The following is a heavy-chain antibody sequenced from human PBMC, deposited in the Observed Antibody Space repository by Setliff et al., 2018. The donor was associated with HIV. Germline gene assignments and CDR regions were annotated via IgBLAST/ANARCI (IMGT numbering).Heavy chain of an antibody. D-gene: IGHD3-16*01. CDR1: GDSISSYY. Sequence: SETLSLTCTVSGDSISSYYWSWIRQPPGKGLEWIGYIYTSGITDYNPSLESRLTISIDTSKNQFSLKLNSVTATDTAVYYCARRTFGSGRLDPWGQGTLVTVSS. V-gene: IGHV4-4*08. CDR3: ARRTFGSGRLDP. J-gene: IGHJ5*02. CDR2: IYTSGIT.